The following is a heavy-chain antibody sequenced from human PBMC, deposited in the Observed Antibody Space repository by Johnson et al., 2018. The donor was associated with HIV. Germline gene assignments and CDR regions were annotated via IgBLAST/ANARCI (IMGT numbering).Heavy chain of an antibody. CDR1: RFTFSDYY. CDR3: PRGGCSRNPDFDF. J-gene: IGHJ3*01. V-gene: IGHV3-11*04. CDR2: ISSSGDTI. D-gene: IGHD1-14*01. Sequence: QVQLVESGGGVVRPGGSLRLSCVASRFTFSDYYMTWIRQAPGKGLEWVSYISSSGDTIYYADSVKGRFTISRDNAKNSLYLQMNSLRAEDTAVYYCPRGGCSRNPDFDFWGQGTMSTVSS.